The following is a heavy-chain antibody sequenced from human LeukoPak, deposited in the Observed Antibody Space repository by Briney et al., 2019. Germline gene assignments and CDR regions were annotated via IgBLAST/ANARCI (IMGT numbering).Heavy chain of an antibody. CDR3: ARGASYYYDSSGYYYTYGDY. J-gene: IGHJ4*02. CDR2: ISGSGGST. V-gene: IGHV3-23*01. Sequence: GGSLRLSCAASGFTFSSYGMSWVRQAPGKGLEWVSAISGSGGSTYYADSVKGRFTISRDNSKNTLYLQMGSLRAEDMAVYYCARGASYYYDSSGYYYTYGDYWGQGTLVTVSS. CDR1: GFTFSSYG. D-gene: IGHD3-22*01.